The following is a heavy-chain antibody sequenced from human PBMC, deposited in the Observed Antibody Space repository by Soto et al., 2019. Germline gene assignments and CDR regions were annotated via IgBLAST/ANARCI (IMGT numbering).Heavy chain of an antibody. V-gene: IGHV1-3*05. Sequence: QVQLVQSGAEEKKPGASVKVSCKASGYTFTSYAMHWVRQAPGQRLEWMGWINAGNGNTKYSQKFQGRVTITRDTSAITAYMELSSLRSEDTAVYYCARAVAVPADFDYWCQGTLVTVSS. CDR3: ARAVAVPADFDY. D-gene: IGHD6-19*01. J-gene: IGHJ4*02. CDR2: INAGNGNT. CDR1: GYTFTSYA.